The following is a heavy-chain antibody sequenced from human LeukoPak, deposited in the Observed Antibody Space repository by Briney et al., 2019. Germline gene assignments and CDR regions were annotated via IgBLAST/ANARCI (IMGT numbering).Heavy chain of an antibody. V-gene: IGHV5-51*01. CDR1: GYSFTSYW. CDR3: ARSTQVTYYYDSSGYYPDY. D-gene: IGHD3-22*01. CDR2: IYPGDSST. J-gene: IGHJ4*02. Sequence: GESLKISCKGSGYSFTSYWIAWVRQTPGKGLEWMGIIYPGDSSTRYSPSFQGQVTISADKSVSTAYLQWSSLKASDTAMYYCARSTQVTYYYDSSGYYPDYWGQGTLVTVSS.